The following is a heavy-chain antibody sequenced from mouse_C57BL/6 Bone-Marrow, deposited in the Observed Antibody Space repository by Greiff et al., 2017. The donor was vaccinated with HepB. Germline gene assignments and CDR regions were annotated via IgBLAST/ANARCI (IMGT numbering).Heavy chain of an antibody. CDR1: GYTFTSYT. CDR3: ARRRDGYYWYFDV. Sequence: VQGVESGAELARPGASVKMSCKASGYTFTSYTMHWVKQRPGQGLEWIGYINPSSGYTKYNQKFKDKATLTADKSSSTAYMQLSSLTSEDSAVYYCARRRDGYYWYFDVWGTGTTVTVSS. V-gene: IGHV1-4*01. J-gene: IGHJ1*03. CDR2: INPSSGYT. D-gene: IGHD2-3*01.